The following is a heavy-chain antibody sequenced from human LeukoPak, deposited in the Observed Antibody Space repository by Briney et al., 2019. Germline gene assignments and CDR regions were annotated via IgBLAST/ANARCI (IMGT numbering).Heavy chain of an antibody. V-gene: IGHV3-21*01. CDR1: GFTFSSYA. CDR3: ARRLASGWYGMDV. D-gene: IGHD6-19*01. CDR2: ISSSRSYI. Sequence: GGSLRLSCAASGFTFSSYAMSWVRQAPGKGLEWVSSISSSRSYIFYADSVKGRFTISRDNAKNSLYLQMNSLRAEDTAVYYCARRLASGWYGMDVWGQGTTVTVSS. J-gene: IGHJ6*02.